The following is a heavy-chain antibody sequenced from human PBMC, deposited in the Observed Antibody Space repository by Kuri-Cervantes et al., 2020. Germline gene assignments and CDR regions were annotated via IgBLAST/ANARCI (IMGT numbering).Heavy chain of an antibody. Sequence: VKVSCKASGGTFSSYAISWVRQAPGQGLEWMGGIIPIFGTANYAQKFQGRVTITTDESTSTAYMELSSLRSEDTAVYYCARDFSVVRGVIRFNRNDAFDIWGQGTMVTVSS. V-gene: IGHV1-69*13. CDR2: IIPIFGTA. D-gene: IGHD3-10*01. J-gene: IGHJ3*02. CDR3: ARDFSVVRGVIRFNRNDAFDI. CDR1: GGTFSSYA.